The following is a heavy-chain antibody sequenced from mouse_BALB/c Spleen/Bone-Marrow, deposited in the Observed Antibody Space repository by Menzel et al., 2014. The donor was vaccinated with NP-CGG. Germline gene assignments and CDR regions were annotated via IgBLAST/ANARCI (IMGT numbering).Heavy chain of an antibody. CDR2: ISGGGTYT. CDR1: GFTFSSYG. D-gene: IGHD2-10*02. Sequence: EVKLQESGGGLVKPGGSLKVSCEASGFTFSSYGMSWVRQTPEKRLEWVATISGGGTYTYYPDNVKGRFTISRDNANNNLYLQMSSLRSEDTALYYCTRLYGNYDAMDYWGQGTSVTVSS. CDR3: TRLYGNYDAMDY. J-gene: IGHJ4*01. V-gene: IGHV5-9-2*01.